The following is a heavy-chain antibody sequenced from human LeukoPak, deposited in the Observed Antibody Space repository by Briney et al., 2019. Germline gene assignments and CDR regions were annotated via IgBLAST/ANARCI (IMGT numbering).Heavy chain of an antibody. J-gene: IGHJ3*02. Sequence: VASVKVSCKASGYTFTDYYMHWVRQAPGQGLEWMGWINPNSRGTDSAQKFQGRFSMTRDTSISTAYKELSRLRSDDTAVYYCARRTREYSHDAFDIWGQGTMVTVSS. D-gene: IGHD5-18*01. CDR3: ARRTREYSHDAFDI. CDR2: INPNSRGT. V-gene: IGHV1-2*02. CDR1: GYTFTDYY.